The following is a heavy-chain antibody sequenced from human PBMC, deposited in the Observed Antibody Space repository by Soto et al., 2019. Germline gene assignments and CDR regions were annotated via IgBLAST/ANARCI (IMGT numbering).Heavy chain of an antibody. CDR3: AKSWVAAAVNNWLDP. J-gene: IGHJ5*02. CDR2: ISNDGSKE. V-gene: IGHV3-30-3*02. D-gene: IGHD6-13*01. Sequence: QVQLVESAGGVVQPGRSLRLSCAASGFSFSSYAMHWVRQAPGKGLEWVAVISNDGSKEFYADSVKGRFTISRDNSKNTLHLQTSSLRAEDTAVYYCAKSWVAAAVNNWLDPWGQGTLVTVSS. CDR1: GFSFSSYA.